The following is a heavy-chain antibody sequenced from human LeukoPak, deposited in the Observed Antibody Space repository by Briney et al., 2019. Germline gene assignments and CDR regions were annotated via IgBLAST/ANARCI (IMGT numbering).Heavy chain of an antibody. CDR2: ISSSGNTI. V-gene: IGHV3-11*01. CDR3: ASMSIAARLYYYYGMDV. J-gene: IGHJ6*02. D-gene: IGHD6-6*01. Sequence: PGGSLRLSCAASGFTFSDYYMSWIRQAPGKGLEWVSYISSSGNTIYYADSVKGRFTISRDNAKNSLYLQMNSLRAEDTAVYYCASMSIAARLYYYYGMDVWGQGTTVTVSS. CDR1: GFTFSDYY.